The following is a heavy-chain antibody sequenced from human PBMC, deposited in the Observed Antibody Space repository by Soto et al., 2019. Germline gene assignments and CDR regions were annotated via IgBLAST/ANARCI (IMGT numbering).Heavy chain of an antibody. CDR1: GFTFTNYW. Sequence: EVQLVESGGGVVQPGGSLRLSCAASGFTFTNYWMTWVRQAPGKAPEWVANINHYGSETYYVDSVKGRFTVSRDNAKNSLDLHMNNLRVDDTAVYYCARAPDRSGREYYSDYWGQGTLVSVSS. CDR2: INHYGSET. CDR3: ARAPDRSGREYYSDY. J-gene: IGHJ4*02. V-gene: IGHV3-7*04. D-gene: IGHD3-10*01.